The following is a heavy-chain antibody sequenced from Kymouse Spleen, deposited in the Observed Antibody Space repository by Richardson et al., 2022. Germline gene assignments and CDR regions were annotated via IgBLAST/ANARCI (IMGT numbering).Heavy chain of an antibody. D-gene: IGHD1-7*01. J-gene: IGHJ4*02. CDR3: ARHNWNSYFDY. V-gene: IGHV4-34*01. CDR2: INHSGST. Sequence: QVQLQQWGAGLLKPSETLSLTCAVYGGSFSGYYWSWIRQPPGKGLEWIGEINHSGSTNYNPSLKSRVTISVDTSKNQFSLKLSSVTAADTAVYYCARHNWNSYFDYWGQGTLVTVSS. CDR1: GGSFSGYY.